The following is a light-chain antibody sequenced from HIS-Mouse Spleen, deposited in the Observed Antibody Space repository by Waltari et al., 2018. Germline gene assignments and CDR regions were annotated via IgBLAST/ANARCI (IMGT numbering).Light chain of an antibody. CDR2: GAS. J-gene: IGKJ4*01. Sequence: IQMTPSPSSLSASVGDRVAIPRQASQEISNYLNWYQQKPGKAPKLRIYGASNLETGVPSRFSGSGSGTDFTFTISSLQTEDIATYYCQQYDNLPLTFGGGTKVEIK. CDR3: QQYDNLPLT. V-gene: IGKV1-33*01. CDR1: QEISNY.